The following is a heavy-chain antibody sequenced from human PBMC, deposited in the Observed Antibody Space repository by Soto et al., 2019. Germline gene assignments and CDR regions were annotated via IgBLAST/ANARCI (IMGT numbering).Heavy chain of an antibody. Sequence: ESGGGLVKPGGSLRLSCAASGFTFSNAWMSWVRQAPGKGLEWVGRIKSKTDGGTTDYAAPVKGRFTISRDDSKNTLYLQMNSLKTEDTAVYYCTTGDFWSGLAFDYWGQGTLVTVSS. CDR3: TTGDFWSGLAFDY. J-gene: IGHJ4*02. CDR1: GFTFSNAW. D-gene: IGHD3-3*01. CDR2: IKSKTDGGTT. V-gene: IGHV3-15*01.